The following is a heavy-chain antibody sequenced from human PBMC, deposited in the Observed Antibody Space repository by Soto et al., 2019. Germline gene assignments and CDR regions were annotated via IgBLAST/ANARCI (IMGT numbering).Heavy chain of an antibody. CDR1: GYTFTSYG. CDR2: ISAYNGNT. CDR3: ARDEDYCSGGSCYRAPHWFGY. J-gene: IGHJ4*02. Sequence: GASVKVSCKASGYTFTSYGISWVRQAPGQGLEWMGWISAYNGNTNYAQMLQGRVTMTTDTSTSTAYMELRSLRSDDTAVYYCARDEDYCSGGSCYRAPHWFGYWGQGTLVTVSS. V-gene: IGHV1-18*01. D-gene: IGHD2-15*01.